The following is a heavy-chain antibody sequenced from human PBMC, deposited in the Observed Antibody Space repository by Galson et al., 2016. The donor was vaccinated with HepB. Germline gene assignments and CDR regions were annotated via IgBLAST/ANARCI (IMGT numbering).Heavy chain of an antibody. D-gene: IGHD5-12*01. V-gene: IGHV3-21*01. CDR3: TRGHGYSAYVSPVFDY. J-gene: IGHJ4*02. CDR2: ISYNSAYI. CDR1: GFTFSYYH. Sequence: SLRLSCAASGFTFSYYHMNWIRQTPEKGLEWVSSISYNSAYIYYSDSVKGRFTISRDNSDNSLSLQMNSLRAEDTALYYCTRGHGYSAYVSPVFDYWGQGALVTVSS.